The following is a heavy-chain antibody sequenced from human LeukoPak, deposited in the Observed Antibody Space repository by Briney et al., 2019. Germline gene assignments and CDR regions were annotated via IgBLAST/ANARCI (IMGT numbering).Heavy chain of an antibody. CDR3: AGESFWYFDL. Sequence: PSETLSLTCTVSSGSISNYSWTWIWQPPGKGLEWVGYISYSGTTNYNPSLKSRVTISIDRYKNQFSLKLNSVTAADTAVYYCAGESFWYFDLWGRGTLVTVSS. J-gene: IGHJ2*01. V-gene: IGHV4-59*01. CDR1: SGSISNYS. CDR2: ISYSGTT.